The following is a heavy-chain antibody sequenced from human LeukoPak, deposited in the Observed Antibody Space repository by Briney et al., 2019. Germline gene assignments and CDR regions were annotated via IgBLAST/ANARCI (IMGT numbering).Heavy chain of an antibody. CDR1: GGSVSSYF. CDR3: ARHTGSVWSSFDS. V-gene: IGHV4-59*08. D-gene: IGHD6-19*01. CDR2: MYYSGST. J-gene: IGHJ4*02. Sequence: SETLSLTCTVSGGSVSSYFCSWIRQPPGKGLEWIGYMYYSGSTNYNPSLKSRVTMSVDTSNNQFSLKLTSVTAADTALYYCARHTGSVWSSFDSWGQGTLVTVSS.